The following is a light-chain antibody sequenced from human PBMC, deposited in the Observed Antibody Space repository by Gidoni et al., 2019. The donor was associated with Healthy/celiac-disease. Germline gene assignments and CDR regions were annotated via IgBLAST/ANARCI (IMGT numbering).Light chain of an antibody. V-gene: IGKV4-1*01. J-gene: IGKJ2*01. CDR2: WAS. Sequence: DIVMTQSPDSLAVSLGERATIHCKSSQSVLYSSNNKNYLACYQQKPGQPPKLLIYWASTRESGVPDRFSGSGSGTDFTLTISSLQAEDVAVYYCQQYYSTTLYTFGQGTKLEIK. CDR1: QSVLYSSNNKNY. CDR3: QQYYSTTLYT.